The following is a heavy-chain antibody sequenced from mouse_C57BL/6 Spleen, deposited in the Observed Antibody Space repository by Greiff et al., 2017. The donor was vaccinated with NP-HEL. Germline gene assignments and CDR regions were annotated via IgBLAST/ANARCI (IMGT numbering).Heavy chain of an antibody. D-gene: IGHD2-4*01. Sequence: VQLQQSGAELMKPGASVKLSCKATGYTFTGYWIEWVKQRPGHGLEWIGEILPGSGSTNYNEKFKGKATFTADTSSNTAYMQLSSLTTEDSAIYYCARGGFYYDYDVDYAMDYRGQGTSVTVSS. V-gene: IGHV1-9*01. CDR2: ILPGSGST. CDR1: GYTFTGYW. CDR3: ARGGFYYDYDVDYAMDY. J-gene: IGHJ4*01.